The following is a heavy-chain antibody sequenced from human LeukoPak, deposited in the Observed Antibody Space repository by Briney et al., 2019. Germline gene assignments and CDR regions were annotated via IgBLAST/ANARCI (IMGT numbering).Heavy chain of an antibody. CDR2: LGGSGDNT. J-gene: IGHJ2*01. CDR3: ARPASRGVGRYFDL. CDR1: GFTFSNYA. V-gene: IGHV3-23*01. Sequence: GGSLRLSCAASGFTFSNYAMSWVRQAPGKGLEWVSALGGSGDNTYYADSVKGRFTISRDNSKNTLYLQMNSLRAEDTALYYCARPASRGVGRYFDLWGRGSLVTVSS. D-gene: IGHD3-10*01.